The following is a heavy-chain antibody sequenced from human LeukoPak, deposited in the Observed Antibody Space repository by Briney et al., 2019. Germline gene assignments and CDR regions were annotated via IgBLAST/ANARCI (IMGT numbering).Heavy chain of an antibody. Sequence: SLRLSCAASGFTFDDYAMHWVRQAPGKGLEWVSSISWNGGSIGYADSAKGRFTISRDNAKDSLYLQMNSLRAEDTAFYYCARGHSSGWWAIDYWGQGTLVTVSS. CDR2: ISWNGGSI. CDR1: GFTFDDYA. V-gene: IGHV3-9*01. J-gene: IGHJ4*02. CDR3: ARGHSSGWWAIDY. D-gene: IGHD6-19*01.